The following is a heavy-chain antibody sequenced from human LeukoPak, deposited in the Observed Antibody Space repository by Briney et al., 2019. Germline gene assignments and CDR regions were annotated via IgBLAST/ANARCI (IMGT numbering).Heavy chain of an antibody. CDR3: ARGPWYYDFWSGYPNWFDP. D-gene: IGHD3-3*01. CDR2: IYHSGTT. V-gene: IGHV4-28*03. CDR1: GYSITSSSW. Sequence: SETLSLTCAVSGYSITSSSWWGWIRQPPGKGLAWIGYIYHSGTTYYNPSLQSRVTMSVDTSKNQFSLKLSSVTAVDTAVYYCARGPWYYDFWSGYPNWFDPWGQGTLVTVSS. J-gene: IGHJ5*02.